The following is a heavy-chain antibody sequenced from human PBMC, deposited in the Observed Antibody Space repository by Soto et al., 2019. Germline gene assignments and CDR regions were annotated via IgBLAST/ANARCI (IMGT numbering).Heavy chain of an antibody. CDR1: GYTFTSYR. Sequence: ASVKVSCKASGYTFTSYRIGWVRQAPGQGLEWMGIISPDGGRTSYAQKFQGRVTMTRDTSTSTVYMELSSLRSEGTAVYYCATRDPGHYWGQGTLVTVSS. CDR3: ATRDPGHY. CDR2: ISPDGGRT. J-gene: IGHJ4*02. V-gene: IGHV1-46*01.